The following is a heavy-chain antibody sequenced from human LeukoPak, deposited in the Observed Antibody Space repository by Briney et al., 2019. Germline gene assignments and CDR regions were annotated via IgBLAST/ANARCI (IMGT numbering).Heavy chain of an antibody. CDR1: GFTFSDYC. CDR3: ASWAMITFGGVVAVDI. D-gene: IGHD3-16*01. V-gene: IGHV3-11*06. J-gene: IGHJ3*02. CDR2: ISSSSSYT. Sequence: GGSLRLSCAASGFTFSDYCMSWIRQAPGKGLEWVSYISSSSSYTNYADSVRGRFTISRDNAKNSLYLQMNSLRAEDTAVYYCASWAMITFGGVVAVDIWGQGTMVTVSS.